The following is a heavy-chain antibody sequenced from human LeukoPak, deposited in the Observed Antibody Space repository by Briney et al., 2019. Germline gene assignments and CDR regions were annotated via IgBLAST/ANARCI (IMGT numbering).Heavy chain of an antibody. Sequence: WASVKVSCKASGYTFTSYGISWVRQAPGQGLEWMGWISAYNGNTNYAQKLQGRVTMTTDTSTSTAYMELRSLRSDDTAVYYCARDPKYCSSTSCYPLDYRGQGTLVTVSS. CDR1: GYTFTSYG. D-gene: IGHD2-2*01. CDR3: ARDPKYCSSTSCYPLDY. J-gene: IGHJ4*02. CDR2: ISAYNGNT. V-gene: IGHV1-18*01.